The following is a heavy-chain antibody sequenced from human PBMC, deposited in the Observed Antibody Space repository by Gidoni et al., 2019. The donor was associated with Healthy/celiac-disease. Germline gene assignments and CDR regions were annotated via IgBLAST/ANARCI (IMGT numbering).Heavy chain of an antibody. Sequence: STYYNPSLKSRVTISVDTSKNQFSLKLSSVTAADTAVYYCAIVLDTAMANFDYWGQGTLVTVSS. CDR2: ST. J-gene: IGHJ4*02. D-gene: IGHD5-18*01. V-gene: IGHV4-39*01. CDR3: AIVLDTAMANFDY.